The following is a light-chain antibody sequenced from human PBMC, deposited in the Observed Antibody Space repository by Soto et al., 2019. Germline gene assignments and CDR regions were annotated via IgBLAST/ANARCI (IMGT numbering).Light chain of an antibody. Sequence: VLTQSPLSVSVTVGQPASISCRSSRGLVFSDGNTYLYWFQQRPGQSPRRLIDNISNRDSGVPDRFSGSGSGTDFTLEISRVEAEDVGMYYCMHSIDWPWTFGQGTKVDIK. CDR2: NIS. V-gene: IGKV2-30*01. CDR1: RGLVFSDGNTY. CDR3: MHSIDWPWT. J-gene: IGKJ1*01.